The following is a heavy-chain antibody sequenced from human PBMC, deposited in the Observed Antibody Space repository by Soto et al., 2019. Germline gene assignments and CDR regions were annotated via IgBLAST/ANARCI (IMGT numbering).Heavy chain of an antibody. CDR3: AGGHYLGDY. CDR2: ISYDGSSK. D-gene: IGHD3-22*01. CDR1: GFTFNNYG. V-gene: IGHV3-30*03. Sequence: PGGSLRLSCAASGFTFNNYGMQWVRQAPGKGLEWVALISYDGSSKFYADSVKGRFTISRDNSKNTVYLQMDSLRAGDTAVYYCAGGHYLGDYWGQGTQVTVSS. J-gene: IGHJ4*02.